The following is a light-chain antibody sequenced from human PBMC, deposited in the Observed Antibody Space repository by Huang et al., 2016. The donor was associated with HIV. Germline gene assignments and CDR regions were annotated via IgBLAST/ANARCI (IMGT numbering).Light chain of an antibody. CDR3: QQYKNWPLT. CDR1: QSVSSK. J-gene: IGKJ4*01. CDR2: DAS. V-gene: IGKV3-15*01. Sequence: EIVMTQSPASLSVSPGESATLSCRASQSVSSKLAWYQQKPGQAPRLLIYDASTRATGIPARFSGSGSGTEFTLTISSLQSEDFVVYYCQQYKNWPLTFGGGTKVEIK.